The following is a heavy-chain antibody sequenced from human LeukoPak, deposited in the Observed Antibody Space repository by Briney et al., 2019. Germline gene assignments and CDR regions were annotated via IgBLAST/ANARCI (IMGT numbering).Heavy chain of an antibody. D-gene: IGHD2-15*01. CDR1: GFTFGSYS. V-gene: IGHV3-48*04. J-gene: IGHJ4*02. Sequence: GGSLRLSCAASGFTFGSYSMIWVRQAPGKGLEWVSYISSSGSTTYYADSVKGRFTISRDNAKNSLYLQMNSLRAEDTAVYYCARGYCSGGSCYFDYWGQGTLVTVSS. CDR3: ARGYCSGGSCYFDY. CDR2: ISSSGSTT.